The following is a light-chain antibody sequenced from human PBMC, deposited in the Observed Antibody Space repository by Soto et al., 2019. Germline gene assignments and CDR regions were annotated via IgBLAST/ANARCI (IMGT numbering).Light chain of an antibody. Sequence: EIVLTQSPATLSLSPGERATLSCRASQSVSSYLAWYQQKPGQAPRLLIYDASNRATGIPVRFSGSGSGTDFTLTISSLEPEDFAVYYCQQRSNWPPATFGQGTKVEIK. CDR3: QQRSNWPPAT. J-gene: IGKJ1*01. CDR1: QSVSSY. V-gene: IGKV3-11*01. CDR2: DAS.